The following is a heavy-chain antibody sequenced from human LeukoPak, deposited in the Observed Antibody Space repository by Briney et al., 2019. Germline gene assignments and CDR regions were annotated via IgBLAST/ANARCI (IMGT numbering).Heavy chain of an antibody. Sequence: SETLSLTCTVSGDSIGIFYWSWIRQPAGKGLEWIGRVFPSGTTKYNPSLKSRVTMSVDKAKNQFSLKLSSVTAADTAVYYCARDMGSGWFDHWRQGTLVTVSS. CDR3: ARDMGSGWFDH. J-gene: IGHJ5*02. D-gene: IGHD6-19*01. CDR2: VFPSGTT. CDR1: GDSIGIFY. V-gene: IGHV4-4*07.